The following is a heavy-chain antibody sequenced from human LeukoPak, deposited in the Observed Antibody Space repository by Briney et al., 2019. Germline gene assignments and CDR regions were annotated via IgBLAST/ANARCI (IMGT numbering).Heavy chain of an antibody. D-gene: IGHD6-13*01. CDR1: GFIFSDHA. CDR3: ARDRVAAAVNYDAFDI. J-gene: IGHJ3*02. V-gene: IGHV3-30-3*01. Sequence: GGSLRLSCAASGFIFSDHAMHWARQAPGKGLEWVAVISYDGSNKYYADSVKGRFTISRDNSKNTLYLQMNSLRAEDTAVYYCARDRVAAAVNYDAFDIWGQGTMVTVSS. CDR2: ISYDGSNK.